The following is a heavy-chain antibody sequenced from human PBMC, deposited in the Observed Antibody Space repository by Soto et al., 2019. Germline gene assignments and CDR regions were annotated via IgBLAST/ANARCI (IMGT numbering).Heavy chain of an antibody. CDR2: INVYNGNI. D-gene: IGHD2-15*01. V-gene: IGHV1-18*04. CDR1: GYTFTNYG. CDR3: ARKKDPYFGMDV. J-gene: IGHJ6*02. Sequence: QVQLVQSGAEVKKPGASVKVSCKASGYTFTNYGISWVRQAPGQGLEWMGWINVYNGNINYAQNFQGRVTMTTDTSTSTAYMELRSLRSDDTAVYSCARKKDPYFGMDVWGQGTTVTVSS.